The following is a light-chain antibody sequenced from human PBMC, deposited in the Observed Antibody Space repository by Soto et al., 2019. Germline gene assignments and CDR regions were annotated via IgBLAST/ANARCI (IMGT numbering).Light chain of an antibody. CDR3: QQYVSSPWA. Sequence: IRVSQSPGTLSLSPGERATFSCRASQSVSSNYLAWYQQKPGQAPRLLIYDASNRATGIPARFSGSGSGTDFTLTISRLEPEDFAVYYCQQYVSSPWAFGQGTKVDIK. J-gene: IGKJ1*01. V-gene: IGKV3-20*01. CDR2: DAS. CDR1: QSVSSNY.